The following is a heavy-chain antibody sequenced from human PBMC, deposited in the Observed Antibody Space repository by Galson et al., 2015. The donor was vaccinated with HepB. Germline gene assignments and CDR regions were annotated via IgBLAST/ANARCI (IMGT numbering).Heavy chain of an antibody. CDR3: ARSIRRGGVIEYYFDY. V-gene: IGHV3-13*01. CDR2: IGPASDT. J-gene: IGHJ4*02. D-gene: IGHD3-16*02. Sequence: SLRLSCAASKFTFSSYDMHWVRQATGKGLEWVSAIGPASDTYYLGSVGGRFTISRENAKNSLYLQMNSLRAGDTAVYFCARSIRRGGVIEYYFDYWGRGTLVTVSS. CDR1: KFTFSSYD.